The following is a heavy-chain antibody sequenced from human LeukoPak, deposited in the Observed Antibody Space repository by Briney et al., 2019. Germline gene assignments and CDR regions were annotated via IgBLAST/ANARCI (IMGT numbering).Heavy chain of an antibody. CDR1: GFTFSSCG. D-gene: IGHD6-19*01. J-gene: IGHJ3*02. CDR2: IWYDGSNK. Sequence: GGSLRLSCAASGFTFSSCGMHWVRQAPGKGLERVAVIWYDGSNKYYADSVKGRFTISRDNSKNTLYLQMNSLRAEDTAVYYCARDAAVAGSLLDIWGQGTMVTVSS. CDR3: ARDAAVAGSLLDI. V-gene: IGHV3-33*01.